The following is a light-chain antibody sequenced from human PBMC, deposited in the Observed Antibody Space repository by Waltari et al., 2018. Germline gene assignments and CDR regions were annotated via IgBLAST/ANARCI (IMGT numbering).Light chain of an antibody. V-gene: IGKV3-20*01. CDR1: QSVSSY. CDR2: AAS. J-gene: IGKJ2*01. Sequence: EIVLTQSPGTLSLSPGERATLSCRASQSVSSYLAWYQQRPGKAPRLLIYAASSRATGIPDKFSGSGSGTDFTLTISRVEPEDFAMYYCQQYGSSPRTFGQGTKLEI. CDR3: QQYGSSPRT.